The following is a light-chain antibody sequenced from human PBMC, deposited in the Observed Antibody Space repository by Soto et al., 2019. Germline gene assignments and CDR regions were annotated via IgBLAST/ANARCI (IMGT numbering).Light chain of an antibody. J-gene: IGKJ5*01. CDR2: DAS. V-gene: IGKV1-33*01. Sequence: DIRMTQSPSSLSASVGDRVTITCQASQNINNYLNWYQQKPGRAPKLLIYDASNLEAGVPSSFRGSGSGTDFTFTISSMKPEDIATYYCQQYENLPTFGQGTRLEIK. CDR1: QNINNY. CDR3: QQYENLPT.